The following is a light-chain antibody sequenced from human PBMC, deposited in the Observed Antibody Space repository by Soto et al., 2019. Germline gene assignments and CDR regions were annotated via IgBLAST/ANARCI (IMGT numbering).Light chain of an antibody. J-gene: IGKJ5*01. Sequence: EMVMTHSPATLSVSPGERATLSCSASQSVSSKLAWYQQKPGQAPRLLIYDTSTRATGIPARFSGSGSGTEFTLTISSLQSEDFAVYYCQQYSNWPPITFGQGTRLEIK. CDR3: QQYSNWPPIT. CDR1: QSVSSK. CDR2: DTS. V-gene: IGKV3-15*01.